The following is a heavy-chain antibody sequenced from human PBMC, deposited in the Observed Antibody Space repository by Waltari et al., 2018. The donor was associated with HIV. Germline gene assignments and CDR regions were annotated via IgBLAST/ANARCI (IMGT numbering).Heavy chain of an antibody. CDR3: AREGEDGDYVPCY. Sequence: QVQLVESGGGVVQPGRSLRLSCAASGFTFSNYGMHWVRQAPGKGLEWVAVIWYDGSNKYYADSVKGRFTISRDNSKNTMYMQMNSLRAEDTAVYYCAREGEDGDYVPCYCGQGTLVTVSS. CDR1: GFTFSNYG. CDR2: IWYDGSNK. D-gene: IGHD4-17*01. V-gene: IGHV3-33*01. J-gene: IGHJ4*02.